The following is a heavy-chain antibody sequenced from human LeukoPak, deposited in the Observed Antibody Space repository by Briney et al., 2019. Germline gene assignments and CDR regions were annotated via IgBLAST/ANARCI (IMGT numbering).Heavy chain of an antibody. Sequence: PGGSLRLSCAASGFTFSNYDMNWVRQAPGKGLEWVSYISSSGSSIYYADSVKGRFTISRDNAKDSLYLQMNSLRAEDTAVYYCARGAYHEYYDILTGYYDYWGQGTLVTVSS. CDR1: GFTFSNYD. J-gene: IGHJ4*02. CDR3: ARGAYHEYYDILTGYYDY. D-gene: IGHD3-9*01. CDR2: ISSSGSSI. V-gene: IGHV3-48*03.